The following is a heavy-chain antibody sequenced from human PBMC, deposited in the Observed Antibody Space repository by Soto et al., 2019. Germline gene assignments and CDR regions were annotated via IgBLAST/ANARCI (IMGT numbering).Heavy chain of an antibody. V-gene: IGHV4-39*01. Sequence: SETLSLTYTVSGGTISRSSNYWGWIRQTQGKGLEWIGSIYYSGSTYYNPSLKSRVTISVDTSKNQFSLKLSSVTAADTAVYYCARHQTIFGVVIANWFDPWGQGTLVTVS. D-gene: IGHD3-3*01. J-gene: IGHJ5*02. CDR1: GGTISRSSNY. CDR2: IYYSGST. CDR3: ARHQTIFGVVIANWFDP.